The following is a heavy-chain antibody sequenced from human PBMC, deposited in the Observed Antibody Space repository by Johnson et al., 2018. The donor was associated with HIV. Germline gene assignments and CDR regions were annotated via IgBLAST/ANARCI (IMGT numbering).Heavy chain of an antibody. V-gene: IGHV3-20*04. D-gene: IGHD3-22*01. CDR1: GFTFDDYG. Sequence: VQLVESGGGVVRPGGSLRLSCAASGFTFDDYGMSWVRQAPGKGLEWVSGINWNGGNTGYADAVKGRFTLSRDNAKNSRYLQMNSLRAEDTALYYCAKGYDSSGYQGNGAFDIWGQGTMVTVSS. CDR3: AKGYDSSGYQGNGAFDI. J-gene: IGHJ3*02. CDR2: INWNGGNT.